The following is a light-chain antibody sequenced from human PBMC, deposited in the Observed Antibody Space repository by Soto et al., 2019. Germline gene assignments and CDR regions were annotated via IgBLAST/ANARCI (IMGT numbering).Light chain of an antibody. CDR2: GAS. J-gene: IGKJ2*01. CDR1: QSVSSN. Sequence: EIVMTQSPATLSVSPGERATLSCRASQSVSSNLAWYQQKPGQAPRLLIYGASTRATGIPARLSGSGSGTEFTLTISSLQSEDFAVYYCQQYNNWPNFGQGTKLEIK. CDR3: QQYNNWPN. V-gene: IGKV3-15*01.